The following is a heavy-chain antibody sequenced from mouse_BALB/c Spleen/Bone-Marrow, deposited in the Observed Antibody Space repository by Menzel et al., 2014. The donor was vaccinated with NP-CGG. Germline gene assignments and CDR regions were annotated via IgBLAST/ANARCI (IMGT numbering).Heavy chain of an antibody. CDR3: VRGPWFAY. V-gene: IGHV1-77*01. Sequence: VQLQQSGPELVKPGASVKMSCKASGYTFTDYVINWVNRRTGQGLEWIGEIYPGSGSSYYNEKLKGKATLTADKSSNTAYMQLSSLTSEDSAVYFCVRGPWFAYWGQGTLVTVSA. J-gene: IGHJ3*01. CDR1: GYTFTDYV. CDR2: IYPGSGSS.